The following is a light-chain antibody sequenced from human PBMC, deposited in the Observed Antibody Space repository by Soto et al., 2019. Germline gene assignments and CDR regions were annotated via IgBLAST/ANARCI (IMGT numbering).Light chain of an antibody. CDR1: QNVNSN. CDR2: VAS. CDR3: QQYNNWPSWT. Sequence: EILMTQSPATLSVSPGERATLSCRASQNVNSNLAWYQQKPGQAPRLLIYVASTRATGIPARFSGSGSGTEFTLTISSLQSEDSAVYYCQQYNNWPSWTFVQGTKVEIK. V-gene: IGKV3-15*01. J-gene: IGKJ1*01.